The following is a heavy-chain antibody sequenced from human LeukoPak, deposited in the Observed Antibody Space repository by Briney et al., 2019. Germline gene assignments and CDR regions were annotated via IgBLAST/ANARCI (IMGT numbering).Heavy chain of an antibody. V-gene: IGHV1-2*02. CDR2: INPNSGGT. D-gene: IGHD3-22*01. J-gene: IGHJ4*02. Sequence: ASVTVSCKASGYTFTGYYMHWVRQAPGQGLEWMGWINPNSGGTNYAQKFQGRVTMTRDMSISTAYMELSRLRSDDTAVYYCARVMHDSSGYYLVFDYWGQGTLVSVSS. CDR3: ARVMHDSSGYYLVFDY. CDR1: GYTFTGYY.